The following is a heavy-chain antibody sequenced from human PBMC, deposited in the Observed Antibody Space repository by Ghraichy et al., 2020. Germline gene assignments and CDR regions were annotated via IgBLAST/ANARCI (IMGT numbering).Heavy chain of an antibody. CDR3: ATYARYYYDSSGYYYGHFDY. D-gene: IGHD3-22*01. J-gene: IGHJ4*02. V-gene: IGHV3-23*01. CDR2: ISGSGGST. CDR1: GFTFSSYA. Sequence: LSLTCAASGFTFSSYAMSWVRQAPGKGLEWVSAISGSGGSTYYADSVKGRFTISRDNSKNTLYLQMNSLRAEDTAVYYCATYARYYYDSSGYYYGHFDYWGQGTLVTVSS.